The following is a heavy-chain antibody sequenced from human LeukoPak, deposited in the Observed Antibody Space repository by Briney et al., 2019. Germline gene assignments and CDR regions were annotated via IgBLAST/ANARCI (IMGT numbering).Heavy chain of an antibody. V-gene: IGHV4-30-2*01. CDR1: GGSISSSSYS. J-gene: IGHJ4*02. D-gene: IGHD3-3*01. Sequence: SETLSLTCTVSGGSISSSSYSWSWIRQPPGKGLEWIGYIYHSGSTYYNPSLKSRVTISVDRSKNQFSLKLSSVTAADTAVYYCASQKSPGIYYFDYWGQGTLVTVSS. CDR3: ASQKSPGIYYFDY. CDR2: IYHSGST.